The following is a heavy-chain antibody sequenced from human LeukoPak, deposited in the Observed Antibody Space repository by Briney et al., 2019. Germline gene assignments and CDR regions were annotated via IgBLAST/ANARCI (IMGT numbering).Heavy chain of an antibody. CDR2: IREDGGEK. J-gene: IGHJ4*02. D-gene: IGHD2/OR15-2a*01. Sequence: GSLRLSCAASGFTFSNSWMTWVRQAPGKGLEWVANIREDGGEKYYVDSVKGRFTISRDNAKNSLYLQLNSLRAEDTAVYYCARVELPDYFGVYHFDHWGQGTLVTVSP. CDR3: ARVELPDYFGVYHFDH. CDR1: GFTFSNSW. V-gene: IGHV3-7*05.